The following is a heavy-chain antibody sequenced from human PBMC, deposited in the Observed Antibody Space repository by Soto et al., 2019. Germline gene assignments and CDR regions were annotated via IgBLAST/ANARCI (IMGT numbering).Heavy chain of an antibody. Sequence: SETLSLTCTVSGGSVSSGSYYWSWIRQPPGKGLEWIGYIYYSGSTNYNPSLKSRVTISVDTSKNQFSLKLSSVTAADTAVYYCARRDYYYGMDVWGQGTTVTVSS. J-gene: IGHJ6*02. V-gene: IGHV4-61*01. CDR2: IYYSGST. CDR1: GGSVSSGSYY. CDR3: ARRDYYYGMDV.